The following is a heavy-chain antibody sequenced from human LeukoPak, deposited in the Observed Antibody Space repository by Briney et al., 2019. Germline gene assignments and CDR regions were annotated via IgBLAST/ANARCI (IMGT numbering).Heavy chain of an antibody. Sequence: GGSLRLSCAASGFTFSKAWMSWVRQAPGKGLEWVGRLKSRTDGGTTHYAAPVKGRFTISRDDSINTLYLQMNSLKNEDTAVYSCTTGDFYGSGGYWGQGTLVTVSS. D-gene: IGHD3-10*01. V-gene: IGHV3-15*01. J-gene: IGHJ4*02. CDR3: TTGDFYGSGGY. CDR2: LKSRTDGGTT. CDR1: GFTFSKAW.